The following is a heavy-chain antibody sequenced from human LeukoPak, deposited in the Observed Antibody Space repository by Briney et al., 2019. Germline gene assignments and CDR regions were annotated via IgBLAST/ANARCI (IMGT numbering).Heavy chain of an antibody. Sequence: ASVKVSCKASGYTFTSYDINWVRQATGQGLEWMGWMNPNSGNTGYAQKFQGRVTITRNTSISTAYMELSSLRSEDTAVYYCARGNYDFWSGYPYFDYWGQGTLVTVSS. CDR1: GYTFTSYD. J-gene: IGHJ4*02. CDR3: ARGNYDFWSGYPYFDY. D-gene: IGHD3-3*01. V-gene: IGHV1-8*03. CDR2: MNPNSGNT.